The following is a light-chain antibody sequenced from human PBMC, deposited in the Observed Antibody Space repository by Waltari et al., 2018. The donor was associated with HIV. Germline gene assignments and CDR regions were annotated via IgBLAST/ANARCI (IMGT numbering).Light chain of an antibody. CDR3: AAWDDSLSGLV. V-gene: IGLV1-47*01. Sequence: QSVLTQPPSASGTPGQRVTISCSGSSSNIGSNYVYWYQQLPGPAPKLLIYRNNQRPSGFPDRFSGSKSGTSASLAISGLRSEDEADYYCAAWDDSLSGLVFGGGTKLTFL. CDR1: SSNIGSNY. CDR2: RNN. J-gene: IGLJ3*02.